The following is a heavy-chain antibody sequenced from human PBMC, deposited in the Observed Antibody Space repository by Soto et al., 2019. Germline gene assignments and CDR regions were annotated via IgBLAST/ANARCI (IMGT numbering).Heavy chain of an antibody. D-gene: IGHD6-19*01. Sequence: EVQLLESGGGLVQPGGSLRLSCAASGVTFSTYAMSWVRQAPGKGLEWVSASSRRGGSTYYADSVKGRCTVSRDKPENMLYLQMNSLIAEDTAVYFCAKGSASTYYFDSWGQGTLVTVSS. J-gene: IGHJ4*02. CDR2: SSRRGGST. CDR3: AKGSASTYYFDS. V-gene: IGHV3-23*01. CDR1: GVTFSTYA.